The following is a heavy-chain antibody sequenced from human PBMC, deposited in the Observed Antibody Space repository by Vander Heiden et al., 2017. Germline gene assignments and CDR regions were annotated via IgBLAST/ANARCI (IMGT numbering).Heavy chain of an antibody. CDR2: TLWDNSRI. J-gene: IGHJ6*02. CDR3: GKDMTPGGLDV. V-gene: IGHV3-9*01. Sequence: EVQLVESGGGLVQHGRSLRLSCEGSGFTFNEHAMHWVRQVPGKGLEWVSGTLWDNSRIGYADSVKGRFTISRDNGKNSLYLQMNSLRPEDTALYYCGKDMTPGGLDVWGHGTTVTVSS. D-gene: IGHD3-10*01. CDR1: GFTFNEHA.